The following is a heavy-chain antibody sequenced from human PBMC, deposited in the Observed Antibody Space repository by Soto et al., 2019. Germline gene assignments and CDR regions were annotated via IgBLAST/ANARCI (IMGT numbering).Heavy chain of an antibody. CDR2: ISGSGFKK. V-gene: IGHV3-23*01. D-gene: IGHD1-26*01. CDR3: AKNQGVELVPLATVDWFDP. J-gene: IGHJ5*02. CDR1: GFIFENFG. Sequence: WGSLRLSCAASGFIFENFGMSWVRQAPGKGLEWISSISGSGFKKYYADPVKGRFTISRDNSKSTVYLELNNLSAEDTAVYHCAKNQGVELVPLATVDWFDPWGQGSVVTVSS.